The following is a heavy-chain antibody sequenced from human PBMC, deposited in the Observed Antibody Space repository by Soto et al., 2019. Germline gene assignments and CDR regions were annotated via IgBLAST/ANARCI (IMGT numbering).Heavy chain of an antibody. D-gene: IGHD2-2*01. CDR1: GGSISSFY. CDR2: IYHNGSA. V-gene: IGHV4-59*01. J-gene: IGHJ4*02. Sequence: SETLSLTCIVSGGSISSFYWSWIRQPPGKGLEWVGGIYHNGSATYNPSLKSRVTMSVDMSKNHLFLTLNSVTAADTAVYYCARTYCSSTSCYYFDYWGQGTLVTVSS. CDR3: ARTYCSSTSCYYFDY.